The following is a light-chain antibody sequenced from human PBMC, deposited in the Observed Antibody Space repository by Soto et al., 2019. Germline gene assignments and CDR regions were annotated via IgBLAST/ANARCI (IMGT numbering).Light chain of an antibody. CDR3: QQYGGSPWT. J-gene: IGKJ1*01. V-gene: IGKV3-20*01. Sequence: EIVLTQSPATLSLSPGERATLSCRASQSISDFLAWYQQKPGQAPRLLIYDASKRATDIPDRFRGSGSGTDFSLTISRLEPEDFAVYYCQQYGGSPWTFGQGTKVDIK. CDR1: QSISDF. CDR2: DAS.